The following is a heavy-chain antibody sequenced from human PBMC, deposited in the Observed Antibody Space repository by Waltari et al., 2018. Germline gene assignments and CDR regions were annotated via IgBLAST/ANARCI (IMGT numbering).Heavy chain of an antibody. Sequence: QVQLQESGPGLVKPSETLSLTCAVSGYSISSGYYWGWIRQPPGKGLEWIGSIYHSGSTYYNPSLKSRVTISVDTSKNQFSLKLSSVTAADTAVYYCARHLGELSLSDAFDIWGQGTMVTVSS. D-gene: IGHD3-16*02. V-gene: IGHV4-38-2*01. CDR2: IYHSGST. CDR3: ARHLGELSLSDAFDI. CDR1: GYSISSGYY. J-gene: IGHJ3*02.